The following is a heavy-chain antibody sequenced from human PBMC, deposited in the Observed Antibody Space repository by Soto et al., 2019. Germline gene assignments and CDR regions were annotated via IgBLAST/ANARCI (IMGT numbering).Heavy chain of an antibody. Sequence: PGGSLRLSCAASGFTFSSYSMNWVRQAPGKGLEWVSYISSSSSTIYYADSVKGRFTISRDNSKNTLYLQMNSLRAEDTAVYYCARQDYSTTWYLNYWGQGTLVTVSS. CDR1: GFTFSSYS. CDR3: ARQDYSTTWYLNY. V-gene: IGHV3-48*01. D-gene: IGHD6-13*01. CDR2: ISSSSSTI. J-gene: IGHJ4*02.